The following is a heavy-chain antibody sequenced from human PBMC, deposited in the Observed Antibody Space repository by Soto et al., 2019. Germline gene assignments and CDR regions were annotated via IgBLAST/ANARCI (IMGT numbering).Heavy chain of an antibody. CDR3: ARGGISQRFDP. J-gene: IGHJ5*02. D-gene: IGHD1-26*01. CDR2: IIPIFGTA. CDR1: GGTFSSYS. V-gene: IGHV1-69*13. Sequence: ASVKVSCKASGGTFSSYSISWVRQAPGQGLEWMGGIIPIFGTANYAQKFQGRVTITADESTSTAYMELSSLGSEDTAVYYCARGGISQRFDPWGQGTLVTVSS.